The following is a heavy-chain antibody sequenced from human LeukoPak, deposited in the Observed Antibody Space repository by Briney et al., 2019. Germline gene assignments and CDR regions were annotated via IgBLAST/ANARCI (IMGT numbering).Heavy chain of an antibody. J-gene: IGHJ4*02. CDR3: AREASPKALGY. V-gene: IGHV3-33*01. CDR2: IWYDGSSK. Sequence: GGSLRLSCEASGFTFSSYAMHWVRQARGKGLEWVAVIWYDGSSKYYVDSVKGRFTISRDNSKNTLYLQMNSLRAEDTAVYYCAREASPKALGYWGQGTLVTVSS. CDR1: GFTFSSYA.